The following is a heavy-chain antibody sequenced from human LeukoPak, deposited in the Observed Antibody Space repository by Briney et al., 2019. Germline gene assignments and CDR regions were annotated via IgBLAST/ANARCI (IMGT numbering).Heavy chain of an antibody. CDR1: GGSIGSIEW. Sequence: PSGTLSLTCAVSGGSIGSIEWFSWVRQTPGKGLEWIGESHQTGSTNYNPSLKSRVTISVDTSKNQFSLKLSSVTAADTAVYYCARDGSGYDPGGNYFDYWGQGTLVTVSS. CDR3: ARDGSGYDPGGNYFDY. D-gene: IGHD5-12*01. V-gene: IGHV4-4*02. CDR2: SHQTGST. J-gene: IGHJ4*02.